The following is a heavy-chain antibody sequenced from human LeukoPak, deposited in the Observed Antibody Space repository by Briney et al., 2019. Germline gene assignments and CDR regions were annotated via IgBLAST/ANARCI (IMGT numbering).Heavy chain of an antibody. CDR3: AKPKYSSGWYGDY. D-gene: IGHD6-19*01. CDR1: GFTFSSYG. Sequence: PRGSLRLSCAASGFTFSSYGMHWVRQAPGKGLEWVAFIRYDGSNKYYADSVKGRFTISGDNSKNTLYLQMNSLRAEDTAVYYCAKPKYSSGWYGDYWGQGTLVTVSS. V-gene: IGHV3-30*02. CDR2: IRYDGSNK. J-gene: IGHJ4*02.